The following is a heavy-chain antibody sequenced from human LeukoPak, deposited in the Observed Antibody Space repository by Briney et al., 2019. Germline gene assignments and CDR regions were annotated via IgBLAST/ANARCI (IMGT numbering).Heavy chain of an antibody. J-gene: IGHJ3*02. V-gene: IGHV3-23*01. D-gene: IGHD3-22*01. CDR3: ASNYDSSGYAFDI. CDR1: GFTFSSYA. CDR2: ISGSGGST. Sequence: GGSLRLSCAASGFTFSSYAMSWVRQAPGKGLEWVSAISGSGGSTYYADSVKGRFTISRDNSKNTLYLQMDSLRAEDTAVYYCASNYDSSGYAFDIWGQGTMVTVSS.